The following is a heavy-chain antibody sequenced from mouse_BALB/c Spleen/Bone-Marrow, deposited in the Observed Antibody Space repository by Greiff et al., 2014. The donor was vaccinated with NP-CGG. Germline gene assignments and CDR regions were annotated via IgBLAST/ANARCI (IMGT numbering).Heavy chain of an antibody. CDR2: IDPANGNT. V-gene: IGHV14-3*02. CDR3: ASYYYGSSLFAY. J-gene: IGHJ3*01. CDR1: GFNIKDTY. D-gene: IGHD1-1*01. Sequence: VQLKESGAELVKPGASVKLSCTAPGFNIKDTYMHWVKQRPEQGLEWIGRIDPANGNTKYDPKFQGKATITADTSSNTAYLQLSSLTSEDTAVYYCASYYYGSSLFAYWGQGTLVTVSA.